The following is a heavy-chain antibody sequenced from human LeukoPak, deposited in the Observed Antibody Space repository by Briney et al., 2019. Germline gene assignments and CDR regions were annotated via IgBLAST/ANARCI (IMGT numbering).Heavy chain of an antibody. CDR3: AKSYSGSYYVIDY. V-gene: IGHV3-30-3*01. D-gene: IGHD1-26*01. CDR2: ISYDGSNK. CDR1: GFTFSGYA. J-gene: IGHJ4*02. Sequence: GGSLRLFCAASGFTFSGYAIHWVRQAPGKGLEWVALISYDGSNKYYADSVKGRFTISRDNSKNTLYLQVNSLRTEDTAVYYCAKSYSGSYYVIDYWGQGTLVTVSS.